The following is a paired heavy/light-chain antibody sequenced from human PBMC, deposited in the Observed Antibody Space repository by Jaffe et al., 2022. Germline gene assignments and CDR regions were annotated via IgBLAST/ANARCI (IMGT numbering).Heavy chain of an antibody. V-gene: IGHV4-38-2*01. CDR1: GYSISSGYY. Sequence: QVQLQESGPGLVKPSETLSLTCAVSGYSISSGYYWGWIRQPPGKGLEWIGSIYHSGSTYYNPSLKSRVTISVDTSKNQFSLKLSSVTAADTAVYYCARLGIYCSSTSCPDRGYYFDYWGQGTLVTVSS. J-gene: IGHJ4*02. CDR3: ARLGIYCSSTSCPDRGYYFDY. CDR2: IYHSGST. D-gene: IGHD2-2*01.
Light chain of an antibody. J-gene: IGKJ2*01. CDR3: QQRSNWPPLVYT. Sequence: EIVLTQSPATLSLSPGERATLSCRASQSVSSYLAWYQQKPGQAPRLLIYDASNRATGIPARFSGSGSGTDFTLTISSLEPEDFAVYYCQQRSNWPPLVYTFGQGTKLEIK. CDR1: QSVSSY. V-gene: IGKV3-11*01. CDR2: DAS.